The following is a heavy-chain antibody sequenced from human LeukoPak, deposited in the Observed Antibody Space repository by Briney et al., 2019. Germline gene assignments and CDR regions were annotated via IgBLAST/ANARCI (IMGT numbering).Heavy chain of an antibody. J-gene: IGHJ4*02. V-gene: IGHV3-21*01. CDR3: ARDERGYSYGHFDY. D-gene: IGHD5-18*01. CDR2: ISSSTNNI. CDR1: GFTFSSYS. Sequence: GGSLRLXCAASGFTFSSYSMNWVRQAPGKGLEWVSSISSSTNNINYADSVKGRFTISGDNAKNSLYLQMNSLRAEDTAVYYCARDERGYSYGHFDYWGQGTLVTVSS.